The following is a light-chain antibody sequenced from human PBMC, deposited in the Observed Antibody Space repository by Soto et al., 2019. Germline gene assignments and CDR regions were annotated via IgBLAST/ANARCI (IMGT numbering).Light chain of an antibody. Sequence: IVIMQSPATLFESLGERATLSDRGSQSVLGNLAWYQQKPGQAPRLLXYGTTTRANGIPGSFSGSGSGTELTLTISSLQSEDFSVYFCQQYNDRPTWTFGQGTKVDI. J-gene: IGKJ1*01. V-gene: IGKV3-15*01. CDR2: GTT. CDR1: QSVLGN. CDR3: QQYNDRPTWT.